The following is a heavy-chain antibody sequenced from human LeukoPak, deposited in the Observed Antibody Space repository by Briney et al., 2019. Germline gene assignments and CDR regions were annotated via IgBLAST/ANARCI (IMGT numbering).Heavy chain of an antibody. CDR2: ISYTGST. Sequence: PSETLSLTCTVSGDSITNNHWSWLRQPPGKGLEWIGHISYTGSTNYNPSLKTRLTMSLDTSKNHFSLTLTSATAADTALYYCARHVFSDGSPFDSWGQGSLVTVSS. D-gene: IGHD3-10*01. CDR3: ARHVFSDGSPFDS. J-gene: IGHJ4*02. V-gene: IGHV4-59*08. CDR1: GDSITNNH.